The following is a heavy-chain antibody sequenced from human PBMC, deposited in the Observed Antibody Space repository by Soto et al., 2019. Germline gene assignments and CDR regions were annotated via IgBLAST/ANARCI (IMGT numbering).Heavy chain of an antibody. D-gene: IGHD3-3*01. V-gene: IGHV3-21*01. CDR1: GFSFYDSG. CDR2: ISSGGSFM. J-gene: IGHJ4*02. CDR3: ARKHSSDATGYDYFDS. Sequence: EVQLVESGGGLVEPGGSLRLSCTGSGFSFYDSGMTWVRQAPGKGLEWVSSISSGGSFMFYAESFKGRFTISRNNAKNSLFLQMNSLRVEDTSIYYCARKHSSDATGYDYFDSWGQGTLVTVSS.